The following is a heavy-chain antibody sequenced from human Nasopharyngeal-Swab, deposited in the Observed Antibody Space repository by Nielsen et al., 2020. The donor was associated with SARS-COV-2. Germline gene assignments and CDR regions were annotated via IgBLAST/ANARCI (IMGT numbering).Heavy chain of an antibody. CDR3: ARGTYYYDSSGPAFDY. D-gene: IGHD3-22*01. Sequence: SETLSLTCTVSGGSISSYYWSWIRQPAGKGLEWIGSIYTSGRTNYNPSLKRRVTMSVDTSKNQLSLKLSSVTAADTAVYYCARGTYYYDSSGPAFDYWGQGTLVTVSS. J-gene: IGHJ4*02. V-gene: IGHV4-4*07. CDR2: IYTSGRT. CDR1: GGSISSYY.